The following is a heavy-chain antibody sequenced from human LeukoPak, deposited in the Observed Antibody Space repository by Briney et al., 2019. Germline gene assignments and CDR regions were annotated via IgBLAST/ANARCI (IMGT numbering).Heavy chain of an antibody. J-gene: IGHJ5*02. V-gene: IGHV3-23*01. CDR2: ISASGVTT. Sequence: PGGSLRLSCAASGFTFSSYAMSWVRQAPGKGLEWVSAISASGVTTHYADSVKGRITISRDNSKNTLYLQMNSLRAEDTAVYYCAKDSRGNYVAWLDPWGQGTLVTVSS. CDR3: AKDSRGNYVAWLDP. CDR1: GFTFSSYA. D-gene: IGHD4-11*01.